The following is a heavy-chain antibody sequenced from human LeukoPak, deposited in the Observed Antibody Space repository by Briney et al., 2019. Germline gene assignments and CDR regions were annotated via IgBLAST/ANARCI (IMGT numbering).Heavy chain of an antibody. CDR3: ARRETPRNYIAVADNDAFDI. CDR1: GYSFPNYS. Sequence: SLKIYCMGSGYSFPNYSIGWVRQMPGKGLEWMGILYPGDSDATYRPSFQGQVTISADQSISTAYLQWSSLKASDTAMYYCARRETPRNYIAVADNDAFDIWGQGTMVTVSS. J-gene: IGHJ3*02. CDR2: LYPGDSDA. D-gene: IGHD6-19*01. V-gene: IGHV5-51*01.